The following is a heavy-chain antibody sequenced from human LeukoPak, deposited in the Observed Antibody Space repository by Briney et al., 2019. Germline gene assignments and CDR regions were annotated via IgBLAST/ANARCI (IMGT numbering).Heavy chain of an antibody. CDR3: ATGGRTAMFGSDQYHFSMDV. Sequence: ASVKVSCTASGYTINDYYMHWIRQAPGQGLEWMGWINPASGGTKYAQKFQGRVTVARDTSISPAYMELSRLRSGDTAVYYCATGGRTAMFGSDQYHFSMDVWVKGTTVTVSS. CDR2: INPASGGT. CDR1: GYTINDYY. D-gene: IGHD5-18*01. V-gene: IGHV1-2*02. J-gene: IGHJ6*04.